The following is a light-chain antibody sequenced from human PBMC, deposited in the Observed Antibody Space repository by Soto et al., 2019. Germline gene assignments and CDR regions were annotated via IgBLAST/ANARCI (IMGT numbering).Light chain of an antibody. CDR3: QQRSNVTPLT. CDR2: DAS. V-gene: IGKV3-11*01. Sequence: TQSPSTLSGSVGDIVTITCRASQTISSYLAWYQQKPGQAPRLLIYDASNRATGIPARFSGSGSGTDFTLTISSLEPEDFGVYYCQQRSNVTPLTFGQGTRLE. CDR1: QTISSY. J-gene: IGKJ5*01.